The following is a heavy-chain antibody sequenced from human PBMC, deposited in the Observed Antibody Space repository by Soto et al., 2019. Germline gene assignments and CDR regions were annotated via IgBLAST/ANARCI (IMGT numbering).Heavy chain of an antibody. D-gene: IGHD3-10*01. CDR2: IIPIFGTA. V-gene: IGHV1-69*13. CDR3: ARAIRRYGSGSYYPYYFDY. CDR1: GGTFSSYA. Sequence: SVKVSCKASGGTFSSYAISWVRQAPGQGLEWMGGIIPIFGTANYAQKFQGRVTITADESTSTAYMELSSLRSEDTAVYYCARAIRRYGSGSYYPYYFDYWGQGPLVTVSS. J-gene: IGHJ4*02.